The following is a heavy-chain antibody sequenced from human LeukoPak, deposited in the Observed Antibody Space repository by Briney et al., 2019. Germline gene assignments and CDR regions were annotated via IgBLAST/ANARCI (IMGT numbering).Heavy chain of an antibody. J-gene: IGHJ3*02. D-gene: IGHD6-13*01. Sequence: SETLSPTCTVSGGSISSYYWTWIRQPPGKGLEWIGYIYYSGSTNYNPSLKSRVTISVDTSKNQFSLKLSSVTAADTAVYYCARGKSWYHRDNAFDIWGQGTMVTVSS. CDR1: GGSISSYY. CDR2: IYYSGST. V-gene: IGHV4-59*12. CDR3: ARGKSWYHRDNAFDI.